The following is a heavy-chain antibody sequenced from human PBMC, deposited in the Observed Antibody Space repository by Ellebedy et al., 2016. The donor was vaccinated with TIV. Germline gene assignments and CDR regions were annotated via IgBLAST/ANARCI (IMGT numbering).Heavy chain of an antibody. V-gene: IGHV3-7*01. J-gene: IGHJ5*02. CDR1: GFSFRSYW. Sequence: PGGSLRLSCAASGFSFRSYWMSWVRQAPGKSLEWMANIYQDGSVQYYLDSVKGRFTISRDNAIKSLFLQMNSLRAGDTAVYYCARRGSYGDYAVQVNSWFDRWGRGTLVTVSS. CDR3: ARRGSYGDYAVQVNSWFDR. D-gene: IGHD4-17*01. CDR2: IYQDGSVQ.